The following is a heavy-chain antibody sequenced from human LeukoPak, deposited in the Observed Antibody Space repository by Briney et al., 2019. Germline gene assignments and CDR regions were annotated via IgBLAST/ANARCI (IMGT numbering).Heavy chain of an antibody. CDR2: IYYSGST. J-gene: IGHJ5*02. CDR1: GASISGSGYY. Sequence: SETLSLTCAVSGASISGSGYYWGWIRQPPGKGLEGIGNIYYSGSTYYNASLQSRVTISIDTSKNQFSLKTRSVTAADTAVYYCARDRAVLQDYYQFDPWGQGTLVTVSS. D-gene: IGHD1-26*01. V-gene: IGHV4-39*07. CDR3: ARDRAVLQDYYQFDP.